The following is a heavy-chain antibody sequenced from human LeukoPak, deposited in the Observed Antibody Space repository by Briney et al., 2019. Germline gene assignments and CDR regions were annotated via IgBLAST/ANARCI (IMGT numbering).Heavy chain of an antibody. J-gene: IGHJ4*02. CDR3: ARAAYSGSYHSDY. CDR2: IYYSGST. V-gene: IGHV4-61*01. Sequence: SETLSLTCTVSGGSVNSGSYYWNWIRQPPGKGLEWIGYIYYSGSTNYNPSLKSRVTISVDTSKNQFSLKLSSVTAADTAVYYCARAAYSGSYHSDYWGQGTLVAVSS. D-gene: IGHD1-26*01. CDR1: GGSVNSGSYY.